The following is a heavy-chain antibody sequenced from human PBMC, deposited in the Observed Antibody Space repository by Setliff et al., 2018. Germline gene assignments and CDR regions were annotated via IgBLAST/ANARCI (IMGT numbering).Heavy chain of an antibody. CDR2: IVQSSDV. V-gene: IGHV3-23*01. CDR1: GFTFRDYS. CDR3: AKDRVPDGIWEFDS. D-gene: IGHD1-20*01. Sequence: GGSLTLSCATSGFTFRDYSLVWVRQAPGKGLEWVSGIVQSSDVVYADSVKGRFIMSRDNSRNTISLQINDLRVEDTATYYCAKDRVPDGIWEFDSWGQGLLVTVSS. J-gene: IGHJ4*02.